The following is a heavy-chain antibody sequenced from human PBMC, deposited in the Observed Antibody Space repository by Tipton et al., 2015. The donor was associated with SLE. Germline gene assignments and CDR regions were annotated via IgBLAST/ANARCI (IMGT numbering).Heavy chain of an antibody. D-gene: IGHD7-27*01. Sequence: SLRLSCAASGFTFSNYAMTWVRQAPGKGLEWVAVISYDGSNKYYADSVKGRFTISRDNSKNTLYLQMNSLRAEDTALYYCAKDTNWGAPGSYFDYWGQGTLVTVSS. V-gene: IGHV3-30-3*01. CDR2: ISYDGSNK. J-gene: IGHJ4*02. CDR3: AKDTNWGAPGSYFDY. CDR1: GFTFSNYA.